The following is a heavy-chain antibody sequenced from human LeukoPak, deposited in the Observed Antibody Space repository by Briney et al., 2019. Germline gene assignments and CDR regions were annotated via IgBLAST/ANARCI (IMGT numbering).Heavy chain of an antibody. D-gene: IGHD1-20*01. CDR3: ATRQRYNCDDHPADM. V-gene: IGHV3-23*01. CDR2: IITSSDRT. J-gene: IGHJ3*02. CDR1: GFTFRSYG. Sequence: GSLRLSCAASGFTFRSYGTSWVRQAPGKGLEWVSRIITSSDRTYYADSVKGRFTISRDNSKNTLYLQMNSLRAEDTAIYYCATRQRYNCDDHPADMWGQGTMVIVSS.